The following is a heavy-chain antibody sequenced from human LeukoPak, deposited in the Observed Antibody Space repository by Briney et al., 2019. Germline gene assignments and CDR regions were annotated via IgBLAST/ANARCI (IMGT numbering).Heavy chain of an antibody. Sequence: GGSLRLSCAASGFTFSSYAMHWVRQAPGKGLEWVAVISYDGSNKYYADSVKGRFTISRDNSKNTLYLQMNSLRAEDTAVYYCGCGVPYGMDVWGQGTTVTVSS. CDR1: GFTFSSYA. CDR2: ISYDGSNK. CDR3: GCGVPYGMDV. J-gene: IGHJ6*02. V-gene: IGHV3-30-3*01. D-gene: IGHD1-26*01.